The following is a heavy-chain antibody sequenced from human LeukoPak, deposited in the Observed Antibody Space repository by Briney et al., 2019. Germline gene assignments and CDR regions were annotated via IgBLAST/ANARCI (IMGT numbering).Heavy chain of an antibody. CDR2: ISSSSSYI. Sequence: GGSLRLSCAASGFTFSSYSMNWVRQAPGKGLEWVSSISSSSSYIYYADSVKGRFTISRDNAKNSLYLQMNSLRAEDTAVYYCARDGEDIVVAPAAIDYWGQGTLVTVSS. CDR1: GFTFSSYS. V-gene: IGHV3-21*01. D-gene: IGHD2-2*02. CDR3: ARDGEDIVVAPAAIDY. J-gene: IGHJ4*02.